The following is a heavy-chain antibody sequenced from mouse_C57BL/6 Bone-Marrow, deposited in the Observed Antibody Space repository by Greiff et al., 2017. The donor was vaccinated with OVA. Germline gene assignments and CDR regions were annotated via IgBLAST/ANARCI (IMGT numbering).Heavy chain of an antibody. D-gene: IGHD2-12*01. V-gene: IGHV3-6*01. CDR1: GYSITSGYY. Sequence: DVQLQESGPGLVKPSQSQSLTCSVTGYSITSGYYWNWIRQFPGNKLEWMGYISYDGSNNYNPSLKNRISITRDTSKNQFFLKLNSVTTEDTATYYCAPYEYAMDYWGQGTSVTVSS. CDR2: ISYDGSN. J-gene: IGHJ4*01. CDR3: APYEYAMDY.